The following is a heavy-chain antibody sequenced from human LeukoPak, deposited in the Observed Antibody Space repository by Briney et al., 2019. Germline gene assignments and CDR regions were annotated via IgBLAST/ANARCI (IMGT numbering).Heavy chain of an antibody. CDR3: ARMEGYSYSDY. V-gene: IGHV1-69*13. CDR1: GGTFSSYA. CDR2: IIPIFGTA. Sequence: EASVKVSCKASGGTFSSYAIGWVRQAPGQGLEWMGGIIPIFGTANYAQKFQGRVTITADESTSTAYMELSSLRSEDTAVYYCARMEGYSYSDYWGQGTLVTVSS. D-gene: IGHD5-18*01. J-gene: IGHJ4*02.